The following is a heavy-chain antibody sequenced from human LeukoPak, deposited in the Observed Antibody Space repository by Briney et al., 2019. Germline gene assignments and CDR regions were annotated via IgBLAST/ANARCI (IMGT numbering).Heavy chain of an antibody. D-gene: IGHD3-10*01. V-gene: IGHV3-48*01. CDR1: GFTFSSYS. Sequence: GGSLRLSCAASGFTFSSYSMNWVRQAPGKGLEWVSYISSSSSTIYYADSVKGRFTISRDNAKNSLYLQMNSLRAEDTAVYYCAREDPGGVLPFGYWGQGTLVTVSS. CDR3: AREDPGGVLPFGY. J-gene: IGHJ4*02. CDR2: ISSSSSTI.